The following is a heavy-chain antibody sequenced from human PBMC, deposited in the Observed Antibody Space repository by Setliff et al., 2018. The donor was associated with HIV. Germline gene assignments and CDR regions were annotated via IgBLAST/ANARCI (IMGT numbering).Heavy chain of an antibody. CDR2: RNWNSGTI. D-gene: IGHD3-22*01. Sequence: SLRLSCAASGFTFDDYAMHWGRQAPGKGLEWVSGRNWNSGTIAYADFVKGRFTISRDNTKNMLFLQMNSLRAEDTAVYYCARAHDNHDSCGYSHDSWGQGSLVTVSS. CDR1: GFTFDDYA. V-gene: IGHV3-9*01. CDR3: ARAHDNHDSCGYSHDS. J-gene: IGHJ4*02.